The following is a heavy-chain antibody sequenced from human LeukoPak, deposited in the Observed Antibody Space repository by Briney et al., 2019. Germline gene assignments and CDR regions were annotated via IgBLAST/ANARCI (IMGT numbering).Heavy chain of an antibody. J-gene: IGHJ4*02. Sequence: SVKVSCKASGGTFSSYAISWVRQAPGQGLEWMGGIIPIFGTANYAQKFQGRVTITADESTSTAYMELSSLRSEDTAVYYCARVSSSGWSRAEDYFDYWGQGTLVTVSS. D-gene: IGHD6-19*01. CDR3: ARVSSSGWSRAEDYFDY. CDR2: IIPIFGTA. V-gene: IGHV1-69*01. CDR1: GGTFSSYA.